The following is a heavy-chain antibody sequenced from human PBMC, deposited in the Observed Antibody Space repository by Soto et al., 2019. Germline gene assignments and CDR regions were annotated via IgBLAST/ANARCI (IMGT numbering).Heavy chain of an antibody. CDR2: TGSGTGPG. J-gene: IGHJ4*02. D-gene: IGHD2-15*01. CDR1: GGSLSTNP. Sequence: QVQLVQSGTEVKKPGSSVKVSCKASGGSLSTNPISWVRQAPGQGLEWMGGTGSGTGPGNHAQKFQGRLTVSADKSTSTVYMELTNLSSEDTAAYYCASRHSGGFFRFFDSWGQGTLVTVSS. CDR3: ASRHSGGFFRFFDS. V-gene: IGHV1-69*06.